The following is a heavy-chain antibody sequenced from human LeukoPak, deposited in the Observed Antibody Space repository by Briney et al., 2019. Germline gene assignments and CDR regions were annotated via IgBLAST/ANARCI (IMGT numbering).Heavy chain of an antibody. D-gene: IGHD5-18*01. CDR3: ARDSSDTAMGY. J-gene: IGHJ4*02. CDR1: GGSISSGGYY. V-gene: IGHV4-31*03. CDR2: IYYSGST. Sequence: SETLSLTCTVSGGSISSGGYYWSWIRQHPGKGLEWIGYIYYSGSTYYNPSLKSRVAISVDTSKNQFSLKLSSVTAADTAVYYCARDSSDTAMGYWGQGTLVTVSS.